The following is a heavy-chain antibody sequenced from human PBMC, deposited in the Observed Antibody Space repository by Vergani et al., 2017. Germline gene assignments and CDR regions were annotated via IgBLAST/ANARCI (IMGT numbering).Heavy chain of an antibody. CDR2: IYYTGTT. V-gene: IGHV4-39*01. J-gene: IGHJ1*01. CDR3: TRHGRSGWAGYFQH. CDR1: GGSISSSNYY. D-gene: IGHD6-19*01. Sequence: QLQLQESGPGLVKPSETLSLSCTVSGGSISSSNYYWGWIRQPPGKGLEWIGTIYYTGTTYYNEAHKSRLTISVDTSKNQFSLNLTSVTAADTAVYYCTRHGRSGWAGYFQHWGQGTLVTASS.